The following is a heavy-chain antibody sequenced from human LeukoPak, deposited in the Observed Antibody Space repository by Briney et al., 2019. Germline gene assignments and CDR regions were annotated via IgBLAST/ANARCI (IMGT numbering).Heavy chain of an antibody. V-gene: IGHV3-21*01. J-gene: IGHJ3*02. CDR3: ARSSPHCSSTSCYNDAFHI. Sequence: PGGSLRLSCAASGFTFSSYIMNWVRQATGKGLEWVSSISWSSSYIYYADSVKGRFTISRHNAKDSLYLQMNSLIDEDTAVYYCARSSPHCSSTSCYNDAFHIWARGTMVTVFS. D-gene: IGHD2-2*02. CDR1: GFTFSSYI. CDR2: ISWSSSYI.